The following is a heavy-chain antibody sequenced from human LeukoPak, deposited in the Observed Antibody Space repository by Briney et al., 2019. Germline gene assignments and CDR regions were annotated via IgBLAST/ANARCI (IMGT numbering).Heavy chain of an antibody. D-gene: IGHD5-18*01. Sequence: GASVKVSCKASGYTFTSYGISWVRQAPGQGLEWMGGIIPIFGTANYAQKFQGRVTITADESTSTAYMELSSLRSEDTAVYYCAREGDTAMVMRTAPYYFDYWGQGTLVTVSS. CDR3: AREGDTAMVMRTAPYYFDY. V-gene: IGHV1-69*13. CDR2: IIPIFGTA. CDR1: GYTFTSYG. J-gene: IGHJ4*02.